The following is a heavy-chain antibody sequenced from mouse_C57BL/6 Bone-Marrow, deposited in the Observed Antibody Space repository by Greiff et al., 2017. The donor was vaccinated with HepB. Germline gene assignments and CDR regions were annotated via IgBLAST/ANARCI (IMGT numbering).Heavy chain of an antibody. CDR3: TTGYGSSYYFDY. V-gene: IGHV14-4*01. CDR1: GFNIKDDY. J-gene: IGHJ2*01. Sequence: VQLKESGAELVRPGASVKLSCTASGFNIKDDYMHWVKQRPEQGLEWIGWIDPENGDTEYASKFQGKATITADTSSNTAYLQLSSLTSEDTAVYYCTTGYGSSYYFDYWGQGTTLTGSS. CDR2: IDPENGDT. D-gene: IGHD1-1*01.